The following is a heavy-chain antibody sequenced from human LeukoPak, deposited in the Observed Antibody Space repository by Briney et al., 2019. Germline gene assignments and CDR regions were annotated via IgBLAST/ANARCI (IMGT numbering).Heavy chain of an antibody. CDR1: GFTVSSNY. CDR3: AVSGTMVRGVIPPVDY. D-gene: IGHD3-10*01. Sequence: GGSLRLSCAASGFTVSSNYVSWVRQAPGKGLEWVSVIYSGGSTYYADSVKGRFTISRDNSKNTLYLQMNSLRTEDTAVYYCAVSGTMVRGVIPPVDYWGQGTLVTVSS. J-gene: IGHJ4*02. V-gene: IGHV3-66*01. CDR2: IYSGGST.